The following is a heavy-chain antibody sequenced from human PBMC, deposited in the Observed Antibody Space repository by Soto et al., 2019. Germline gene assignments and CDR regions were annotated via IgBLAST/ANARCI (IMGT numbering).Heavy chain of an antibody. CDR2: ITPIFGTA. J-gene: IGHJ3*02. Sequence: SVKVSCKASGGTFSSYAISWVRQAPGQGLEWMGGITPIFGTANYAQKFQGRVTITADESTSTAYMELSSLRSEDTAVYYCASTVTGAFDIWGQGTMVTVSS. CDR1: GGTFSSYA. V-gene: IGHV1-69*13. CDR3: ASTVTGAFDI. D-gene: IGHD4-17*01.